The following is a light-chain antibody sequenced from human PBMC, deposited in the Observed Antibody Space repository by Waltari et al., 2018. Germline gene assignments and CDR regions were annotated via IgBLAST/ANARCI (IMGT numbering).Light chain of an antibody. Sequence: DIQMTQSPSSLCSSVGDTVTITCQASQGIGNNLNWYQQKPGKAPKLLIYRASSLQSGIPSRFSGSGSGTDFTLTISSLQPEDFATYYCQQGYSYPLTFGGGTKVEIK. CDR2: RAS. V-gene: IGKV1-16*01. J-gene: IGKJ4*01. CDR3: QQGYSYPLT. CDR1: QGIGNN.